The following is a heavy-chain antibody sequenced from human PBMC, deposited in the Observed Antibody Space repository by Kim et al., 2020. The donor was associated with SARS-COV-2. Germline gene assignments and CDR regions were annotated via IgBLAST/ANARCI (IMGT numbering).Heavy chain of an antibody. D-gene: IGHD5-12*01. CDR1: GFTFSSYG. CDR2: IWYDGSNK. V-gene: IGHV3-33*01. J-gene: IGHJ4*02. CDR3: AREMATIGPGDY. Sequence: GGSLRLSCAASGFTFSSYGMHWVRQAPGKGLEWVAVIWYDGSNKYYADSVKGRFTISRDNSKNTLYLQMNSLRAEDTAVYYCAREMATIGPGDYWGQGTLVTVSS.